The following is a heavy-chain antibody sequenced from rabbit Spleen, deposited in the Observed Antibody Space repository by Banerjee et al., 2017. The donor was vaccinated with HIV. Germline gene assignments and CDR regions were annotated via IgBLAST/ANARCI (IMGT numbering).Heavy chain of an antibody. CDR3: ARDTGSSFSTYGMDL. V-gene: IGHV1S45*01. Sequence: QEQLVESGGGLVQPGESLKLSCKASGFDFSNYGVSWVRQAPGKGLEWIACIYAGSSGSTYYASWAKGRFTISKTSSTTVTLQMTSLTAADTATYFCARDTGSSFSTYGMDLWGPGTLVTVS. J-gene: IGHJ6*01. CDR1: GFDFSNYG. CDR2: IYAGSSGST. D-gene: IGHD8-1*01.